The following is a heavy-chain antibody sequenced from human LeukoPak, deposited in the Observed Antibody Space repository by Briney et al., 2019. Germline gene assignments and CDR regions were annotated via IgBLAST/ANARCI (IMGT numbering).Heavy chain of an antibody. D-gene: IGHD6-6*01. CDR3: ARGSSLAAS. V-gene: IGHV4-59*01. J-gene: IGHJ5*02. Sequence: PSETLSLTCTVWGRSMTSYHWRWVRQPPGKGLEWIGYIYYSGSTNYNPSLKSRVTISVDTSKNQFSLKLSSVTAADTAVYYCARGSSLAASWGQGTLVTVSS. CDR1: GRSMTSYH. CDR2: IYYSGST.